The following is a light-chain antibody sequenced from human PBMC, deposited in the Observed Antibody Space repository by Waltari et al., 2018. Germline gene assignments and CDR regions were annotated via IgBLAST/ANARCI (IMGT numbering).Light chain of an antibody. V-gene: IGLV2-14*01. Sequence: QSALTQPASVSGSLGQSLTISCTGTHSDIGAYDYVYWYQQHPGKAPNLILFDVSHRPSGISNRFSGSKSGDTASLTISGLQPEDEADYYCSSYSYITTLQIFGTGTRLTV. CDR2: DVS. CDR1: HSDIGAYDY. CDR3: SSYSYITTLQI. J-gene: IGLJ1*01.